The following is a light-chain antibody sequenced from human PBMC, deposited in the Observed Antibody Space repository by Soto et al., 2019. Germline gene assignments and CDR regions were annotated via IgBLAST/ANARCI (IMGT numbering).Light chain of an antibody. J-gene: IGLJ1*01. CDR1: SSAAGGYNY. CDR2: EVN. Sequence: QSVLTQPPSASGSPGQSVAISCTGTSSAAGGYNYVSWYQQHPGKAPKLMIYEVNKRPSGVPDRFSGSKSGNTASLTVSGLQAEDEADYYCSSYAGSSNVFGTGTKLTVL. CDR3: SSYAGSSNV. V-gene: IGLV2-8*01.